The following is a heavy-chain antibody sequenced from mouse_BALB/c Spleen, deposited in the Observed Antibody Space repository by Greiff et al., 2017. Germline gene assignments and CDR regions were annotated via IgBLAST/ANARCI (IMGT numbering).Heavy chain of an antibody. V-gene: IGHV5-9-3*01. J-gene: IGHJ2*01. Sequence: EVQRVESGGGLVKPGGSLKLSCAASGFTFSSYAMSWVRQTPEKRLEWVATISSGGSYTYYPDSVKGRFTISRDNAKNTLYLQMSSLRSEDTAMYYCARRDDGCLDYWGQGTTLTVSS. CDR2: ISSGGSYT. D-gene: IGHD2-3*01. CDR3: ARRDDGCLDY. CDR1: GFTFSSYA.